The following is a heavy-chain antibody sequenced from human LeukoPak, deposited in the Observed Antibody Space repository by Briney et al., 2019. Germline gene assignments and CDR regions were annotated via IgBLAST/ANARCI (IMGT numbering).Heavy chain of an antibody. CDR2: FSGSGGST. J-gene: IGHJ4*02. CDR3: AKGRGILTGYGTMYYFDY. CDR1: GFTFYA. V-gene: IGHV3-23*01. D-gene: IGHD3-9*01. Sequence: GGSLRLSCAASGFTFYAMSWVRQAPGKGLEWVSAFSGSGGSTYYADSVKGRFTISRDISKNTLYLKMNSLRVEDTAIYYCAKGRGILTGYGTMYYFDYWGQGTLVTASS.